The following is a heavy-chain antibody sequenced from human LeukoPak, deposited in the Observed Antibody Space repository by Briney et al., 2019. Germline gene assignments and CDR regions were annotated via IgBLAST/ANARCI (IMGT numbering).Heavy chain of an antibody. CDR3: AREGALRYFDWLLYPPDY. CDR2: INPNSGGT. CDR1: GYTFTGYY. J-gene: IGHJ4*02. D-gene: IGHD3-9*01. Sequence: GASVKVSCKASGYTFTGYYMHWVRQAPGQGLEWMGRINPNSGGTNYAQKFQGRVTMTRDTSISTAYMELSRLRSDDTAVYYCAREGALRYFDWLLYPPDYWGQGTLVTVSS. V-gene: IGHV1-2*02.